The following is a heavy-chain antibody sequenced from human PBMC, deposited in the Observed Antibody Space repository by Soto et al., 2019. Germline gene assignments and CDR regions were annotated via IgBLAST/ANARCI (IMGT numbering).Heavy chain of an antibody. CDR2: VYPGDSGT. V-gene: IGHV5-51*01. J-gene: IGHJ3*01. CDR1: AYSCTSYW. Sequence: ASLKIYCKASAYSCTSYWIGWVRQMPGKGLGLRAIVYPGDSGTRYTPSFQGHVIISAAKSINTASLPWHSLLVSDTAMYYCARLMSPLDWKYAHVGAFDFWGLGTMVTASS. D-gene: IGHD1-7*01. CDR3: ARLMSPLDWKYAHVGAFDF.